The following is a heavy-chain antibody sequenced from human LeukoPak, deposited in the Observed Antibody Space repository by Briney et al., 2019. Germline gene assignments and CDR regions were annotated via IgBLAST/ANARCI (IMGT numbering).Heavy chain of an antibody. CDR2: IYYSGST. CDR3: ARGLVGLYYYYGMDV. V-gene: IGHV4-59*01. D-gene: IGHD2-15*01. J-gene: IGHJ6*02. CDR1: GGSIRSYY. Sequence: PSETLSLTCTVSGGSIRSYYWSWIRQPPGKGLEWIGYIYYSGSTNYNPSLKSRVTISVDTSKNQFSLKLSSVTAADTAVYYCARGLVGLYYYYGMDVWGQGTTVTVSS.